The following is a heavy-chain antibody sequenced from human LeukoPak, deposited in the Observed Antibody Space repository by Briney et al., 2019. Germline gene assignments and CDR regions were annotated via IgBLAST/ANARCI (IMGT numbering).Heavy chain of an antibody. CDR3: ARNYYDSSGYYYFDY. J-gene: IGHJ4*02. CDR1: GGTFSSYT. D-gene: IGHD3-22*01. CDR2: IIPILGIA. Sequence: GSSVTVSCKASGGTFSSYTISWVRQAPGQGLEWMGRIIPILGIANYAQKFQGRVTITADKSTSTAYMELSSLRSEDTAVYYCARNYYDSSGYYYFDYWGQGTLVTVSS. V-gene: IGHV1-69*02.